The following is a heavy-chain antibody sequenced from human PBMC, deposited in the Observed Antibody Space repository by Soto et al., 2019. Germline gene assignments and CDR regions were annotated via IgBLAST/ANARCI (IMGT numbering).Heavy chain of an antibody. V-gene: IGHV4-59*01. D-gene: IGHD3-10*01. Sequence: SETLSLTCTVSGGSISTYYWSWIRQPPGKGLEWIGYLYYSGSTNYNPSLKSRVTISVDTSKNQFSLKLSSVTAADTAVYYCARGGFDYGFLWFDPWGQGTLVNVS. CDR2: LYYSGST. CDR3: ARGGFDYGFLWFDP. CDR1: GGSISTYY. J-gene: IGHJ5*02.